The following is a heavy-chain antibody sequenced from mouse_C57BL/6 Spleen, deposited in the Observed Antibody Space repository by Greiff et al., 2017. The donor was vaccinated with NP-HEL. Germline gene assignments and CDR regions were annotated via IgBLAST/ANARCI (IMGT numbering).Heavy chain of an antibody. V-gene: IGHV14-3*01. Sequence: VQLQQSVAELVRPGASVKLSCTASGFNIQNTYMHWVKQRPEQGLEWIGRIDPANGNTKYAPKFQGKATITADTSSNTAYLQLSSLTSEDTAIYYFARHLGYYDFDYWGQGTTLTVSS. D-gene: IGHD2-3*01. J-gene: IGHJ2*01. CDR1: GFNIQNTY. CDR3: ARHLGYYDFDY. CDR2: IDPANGNT.